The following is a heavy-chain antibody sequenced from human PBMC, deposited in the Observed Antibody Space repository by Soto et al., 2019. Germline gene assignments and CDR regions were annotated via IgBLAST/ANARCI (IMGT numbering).Heavy chain of an antibody. Sequence: SETLSLTCAVYGGSFSGYYWSWIRQPPGKGLEWIGEINHSGSTNYNPSLKSRVTISVDTSKNQFSLKLSSVTAADTAVYYCARGRGVLVRGHNWFDPWGQGTLVTVSS. CDR3: ARGRGVLVRGHNWFDP. J-gene: IGHJ5*02. CDR1: GGSFSGYY. D-gene: IGHD3-10*01. V-gene: IGHV4-34*01. CDR2: INHSGST.